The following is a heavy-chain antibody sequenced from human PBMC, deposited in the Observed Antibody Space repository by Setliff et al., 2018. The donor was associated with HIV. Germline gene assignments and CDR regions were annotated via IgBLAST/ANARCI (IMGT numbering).Heavy chain of an antibody. J-gene: IGHJ4*02. CDR2: IYTSGST. CDR3: ARQDRYCTSTDCYRYFNY. D-gene: IGHD2-2*02. Sequence: PSETLSLTCTVSGGSISTYYCSWIRQPPGKGLEWIGYIYTSGSTNYNPSLKSRVTISLDTSKNQFSLKLSSVTAADTAMYFCARQDRYCTSTDCYRYFNYWGQGTLVTVSS. CDR1: GGSISTYY. V-gene: IGHV4-4*09.